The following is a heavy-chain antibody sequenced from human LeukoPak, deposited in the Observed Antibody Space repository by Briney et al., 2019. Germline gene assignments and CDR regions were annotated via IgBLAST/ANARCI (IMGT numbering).Heavy chain of an antibody. Sequence: PGGSLRLSCAASGFTFSTYGMSWVRQAPGKGLESVSAISGSGDGTYYADSVKGRFTISRDNSKNTLYLQMNSLRADDTAVYYCANGLLSTEKDYWGQGTLVIVSS. CDR2: ISGSGDGT. J-gene: IGHJ4*02. CDR1: GFTFSTYG. V-gene: IGHV3-23*01. CDR3: ANGLLSTEKDY. D-gene: IGHD3-10*01.